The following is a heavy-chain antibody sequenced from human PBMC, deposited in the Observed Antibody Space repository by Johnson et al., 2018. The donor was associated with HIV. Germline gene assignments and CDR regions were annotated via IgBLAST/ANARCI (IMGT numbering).Heavy chain of an antibody. D-gene: IGHD6-19*01. CDR3: ASTSSGWFYAFDI. V-gene: IGHV3-11*04. Sequence: QEKLVESGGGVVQPGRSLRLSCAASGFTFSDYYMSWIRQAPGKGLEWVSYISSSGSTIYYADSVKGRFTISRDNAKNSLYLQMNSLRAEDTAVYYCASTSSGWFYAFDIWGQGTMVTVSS. CDR2: ISSSGSTI. CDR1: GFTFSDYY. J-gene: IGHJ3*02.